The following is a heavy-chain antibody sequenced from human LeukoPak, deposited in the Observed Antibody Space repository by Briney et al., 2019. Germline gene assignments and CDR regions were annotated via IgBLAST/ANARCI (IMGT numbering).Heavy chain of an antibody. CDR2: IYTSGST. Sequence: SETLSLTCTVSGGSISSYYWSWIRQPAGKGLVWIGRIYTSGSTNYNPSLKSRVTMSVDTSKNQFSLKLSSVTAADTAVYYCAASAPLLVGWFDPWGQGTLVTVSS. V-gene: IGHV4-4*07. J-gene: IGHJ5*02. CDR1: GGSISSYY. CDR3: AASAPLLVGWFDP.